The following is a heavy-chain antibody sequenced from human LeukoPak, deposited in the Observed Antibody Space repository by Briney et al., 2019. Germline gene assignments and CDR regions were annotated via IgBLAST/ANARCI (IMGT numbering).Heavy chain of an antibody. D-gene: IGHD6-25*01. CDR1: GFTFTNYA. CDR2: ISGSGGST. CDR3: AKGGLAGRPDY. J-gene: IGHJ4*02. Sequence: GGSPRLSCAASGFTFTNYAMSWVRQAPGKGLEWASAISGSGGSTYYADSVKGRFTISRDNSKNTLYLQMNSLRAEDTAVYYCAKGGLAGRPDYWGQGTLDTVSS. V-gene: IGHV3-23*01.